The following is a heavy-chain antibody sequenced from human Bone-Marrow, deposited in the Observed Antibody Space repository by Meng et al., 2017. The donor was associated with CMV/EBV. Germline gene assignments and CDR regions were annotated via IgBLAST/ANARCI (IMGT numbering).Heavy chain of an antibody. D-gene: IGHD2-2*01. J-gene: IGHJ6*02. CDR1: GFTFSDYY. V-gene: IGHV3-11*04. CDR3: ARVNERLVVPAAMSDYYGMDV. CDR2: ISSSGSTI. Sequence: GESLKISCAASGFTFSDYYMSWIGQAPGKGLEWVSYISSSGSTIYYADSVKGGFTISRDNAKNSLYLQMNSLRAEDTAVYYCARVNERLVVPAAMSDYYGMDVWGQGTTVTVSS.